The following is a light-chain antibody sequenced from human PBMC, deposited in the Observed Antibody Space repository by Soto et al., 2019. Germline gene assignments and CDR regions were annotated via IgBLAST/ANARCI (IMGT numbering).Light chain of an antibody. CDR1: QSVSSN. Sequence: EIVMTQSPATLSVSPGERATLSCRASQSVSSNLAWYQRKPGQAPSLLIYGASTRATGIPARFSGSGSGTDFTLTISSLQSEDFAVYYCQQYNNWPRTFGQGTKV. V-gene: IGKV3-15*01. J-gene: IGKJ1*01. CDR3: QQYNNWPRT. CDR2: GAS.